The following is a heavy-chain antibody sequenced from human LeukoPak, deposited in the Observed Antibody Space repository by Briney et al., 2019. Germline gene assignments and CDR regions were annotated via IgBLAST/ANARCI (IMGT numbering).Heavy chain of an antibody. J-gene: IGHJ3*02. V-gene: IGHV3-30*04. D-gene: IGHD1-26*01. CDR2: ISNDGKNK. CDR3: ARGLVGVSAAFDI. CDR1: GFTFGTYN. Sequence: LPGRSLRLSCEASGFTFGTYNFHWVRQAPGKGLEWVAVISNDGKNKNYADFVKGRFTVSRDNSKNTLFLQMSTLRPEDTAVYHCARGLVGVSAAFDIWGQGTLVTVSS.